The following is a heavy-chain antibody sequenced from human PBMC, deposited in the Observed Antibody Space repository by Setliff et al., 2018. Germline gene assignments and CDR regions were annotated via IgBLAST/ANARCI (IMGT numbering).Heavy chain of an antibody. Sequence: PSETLSLTCAVSGVSINSLSWWSWVRQSPGKGLEWIGEIYHDGNSNFNPPVHYSPSLKIRVTMSIDKSNNQFSLKLTSVAAADTAVYYCAKGVGRYHSDSWGQGILVTVSS. V-gene: IGHV4-4*02. CDR2: IYHDGNS. CDR3: AKGVGRYHSDS. CDR1: GVSINSLSW. D-gene: IGHD1-1*01. J-gene: IGHJ4*02.